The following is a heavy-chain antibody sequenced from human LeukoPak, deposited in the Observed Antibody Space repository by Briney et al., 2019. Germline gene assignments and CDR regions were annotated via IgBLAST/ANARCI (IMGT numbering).Heavy chain of an antibody. CDR3: AMEDDFSDSSGFDY. CDR1: GGSVSSGSYY. CDR2: IYYSGST. D-gene: IGHD6-19*01. Sequence: SETLSLTCTVSGGSVSSGSYYWSWIRQPPGKGLEWIGYIYYSGSTNYNPSLKSRVTISVDTSKNQFSLKLSSVTAADTAVYYCAMEDDFSDSSGFDYWGQETLVTVSS. V-gene: IGHV4-61*01. J-gene: IGHJ4*02.